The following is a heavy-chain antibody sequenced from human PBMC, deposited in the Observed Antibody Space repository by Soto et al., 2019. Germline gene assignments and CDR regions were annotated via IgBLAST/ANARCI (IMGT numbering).Heavy chain of an antibody. Sequence: QVTLKESGPVLVKLTETLTLTCTVSGFSLSNARMGVSWIRQPPGKALEWLAHIFSNDEKSYSTFLKSRLTISKDNTNSQVVLTMTNMDPVDTDTYCCARTRGGFPSDAWGLGTLLTVSS. CDR3: ARTRGGFPSDA. CDR2: IFSNDEK. V-gene: IGHV2-26*01. CDR1: GFSLSNARMG. J-gene: IGHJ5*02.